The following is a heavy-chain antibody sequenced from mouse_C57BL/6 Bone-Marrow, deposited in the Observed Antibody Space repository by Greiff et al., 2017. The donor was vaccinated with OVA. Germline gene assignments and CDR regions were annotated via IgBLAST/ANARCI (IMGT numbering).Heavy chain of an antibody. Sequence: EVHLVESGGDLVKPGGSLKLSCAASGFTFSSYGMSWVRQTPDKRLEWVATISSGGSYTYYPDSVKGRFTISRDNAKNTLYLQMSSLKSEDTAMYYCASLLYYYGSSYYFDYWGQGTTLTVSS. CDR1: GFTFSSYG. V-gene: IGHV5-6*01. D-gene: IGHD1-1*01. CDR3: ASLLYYYGSSYYFDY. CDR2: ISSGGSYT. J-gene: IGHJ2*01.